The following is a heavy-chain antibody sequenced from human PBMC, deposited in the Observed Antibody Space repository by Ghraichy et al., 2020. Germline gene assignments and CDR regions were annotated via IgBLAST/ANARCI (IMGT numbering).Heavy chain of an antibody. CDR1: GFTLSSYA. V-gene: IGHV3-30*04. Sequence: GGSLRLSCAASGFTLSSYAMHWVRQAPGKGLEWVAVISSDGKIKYYADSVKGRFTFSRDNSKNMLYLQMNVLRTEDTAVYYCARDTARAAAYSFDSWGQGTLVTVSS. CDR2: ISSDGKIK. CDR3: ARDTARAAAYSFDS. J-gene: IGHJ4*02. D-gene: IGHD2-2*01.